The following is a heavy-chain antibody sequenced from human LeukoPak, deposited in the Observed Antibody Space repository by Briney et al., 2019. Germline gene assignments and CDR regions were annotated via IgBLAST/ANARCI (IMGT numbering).Heavy chain of an antibody. CDR3: ARHADRDPYYFDY. J-gene: IGHJ4*02. CDR1: GGSISSYY. V-gene: IGHV4-59*08. CDR2: IYYSGST. Sequence: KPSETLSLTCTVSGGSISSYYWSWIRQPPGKGLEWIGYIYYSGSTNYNPSLKSRVTISVDTSKNQFSLKLSSVTAADTAVYYCARHADRDPYYFDYWGQGTLVTVSS.